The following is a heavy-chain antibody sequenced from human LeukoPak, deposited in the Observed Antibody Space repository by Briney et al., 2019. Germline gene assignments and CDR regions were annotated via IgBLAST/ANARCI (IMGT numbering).Heavy chain of an antibody. Sequence: SQTLSLTCTVSGGSISRGGYYWSWIRQHPGKGLEWIGYIYYSGSPYYNPSLKTRVTISVDTSKDQSSLKLSCVTAADTAVYYCARDSRVAVFGGPGMDVWGQGTTVTVSS. V-gene: IGHV4-31*03. D-gene: IGHD3-3*01. CDR1: GGSISRGGYY. CDR2: IYYSGSP. J-gene: IGHJ6*02. CDR3: ARDSRVAVFGGPGMDV.